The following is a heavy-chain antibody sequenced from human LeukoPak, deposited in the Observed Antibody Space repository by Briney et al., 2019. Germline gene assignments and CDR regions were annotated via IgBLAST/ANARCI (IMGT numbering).Heavy chain of an antibody. Sequence: PGGSLRLSCAASGFTFSSYEMNWVRQAPGKGLEWVSYISSRGSTIYYAASVKGRFIISRNNAKNSLFLQMNSLRAEDTAVYYCASLIVGGTTVRDYWGQGTLVSVSS. CDR2: ISSRGSTI. J-gene: IGHJ4*02. CDR1: GFTFSSYE. V-gene: IGHV3-48*03. D-gene: IGHD4-17*01. CDR3: ASLIVGGTTVRDY.